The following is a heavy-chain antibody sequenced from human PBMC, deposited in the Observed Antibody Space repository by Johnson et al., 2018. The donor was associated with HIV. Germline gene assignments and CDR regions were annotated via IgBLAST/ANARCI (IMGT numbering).Heavy chain of an antibody. Sequence: QVQLVESGGGVVQPGGSLRLSCAASGFTFSSYGMHWVRQAPGKGLEWVAFIRYDGSNKYYADSVKGRFTISRDNSKNTLHLQMNSLRPEDTAVYYCARNSGNCLVLRGDAFDMWGQGTMVTVSS. J-gene: IGHJ3*02. CDR1: GFTFSSYG. V-gene: IGHV3-30*02. CDR2: IRYDGSNK. CDR3: ARNSGNCLVLRGDAFDM. D-gene: IGHD3-16*01.